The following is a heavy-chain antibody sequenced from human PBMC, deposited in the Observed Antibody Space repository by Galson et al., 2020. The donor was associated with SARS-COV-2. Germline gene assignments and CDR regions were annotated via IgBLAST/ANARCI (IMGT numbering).Heavy chain of an antibody. CDR2: IKSKSAGETT. Sequence: GGSLSLSCAASGFTFSNAWMSWVRQPPAKGLERVGRIKSKSAGETTDYAAPVKGRFTISRDDSQNRVYLRMSSLKTEDTGVYSCTTFGYCSDDNCYDPCGQGTLVTVSS. CDR3: TTFGYCSDDNCYDP. CDR1: GFTFSNAW. J-gene: IGHJ5*02. V-gene: IGHV3-15*01. D-gene: IGHD2-15*01.